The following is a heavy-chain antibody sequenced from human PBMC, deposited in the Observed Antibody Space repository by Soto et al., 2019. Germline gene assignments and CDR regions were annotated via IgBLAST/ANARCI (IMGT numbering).Heavy chain of an antibody. V-gene: IGHV4-31*03. D-gene: IGHD6-25*01. CDR3: ARDEKGGDYYYYMDV. Sequence: QVQLQESGPGLVKPSQTLSLTCTVSGGSISSGGYYWSWIRQHPGKGLEWIGYIYYSGSTYYNPSLKSRVTRSVDTSKNQFYLKLSSVTAADTAVYYCARDEKGGDYYYYMDVWGKGTTVTVSS. CDR2: IYYSGST. J-gene: IGHJ6*03. CDR1: GGSISSGGYY.